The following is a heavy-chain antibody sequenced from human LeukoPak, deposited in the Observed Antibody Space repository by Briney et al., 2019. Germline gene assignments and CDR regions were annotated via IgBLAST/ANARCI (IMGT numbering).Heavy chain of an antibody. V-gene: IGHV3-23*01. CDR1: GFTFSSYA. CDR2: ISGSGGST. D-gene: IGHD3-16*01. CDR3: ANALRSYYYGMDV. J-gene: IGHJ6*02. Sequence: GGSLRLSCAASGFTFSSYAMSWVRQAPGKGLEWVSAISGSGGSTYYADSVKGRFTISRDNSKNTLYLQMNSLRAEDTAVYYCANALRSYYYGMDVWGQGTTVTVSS.